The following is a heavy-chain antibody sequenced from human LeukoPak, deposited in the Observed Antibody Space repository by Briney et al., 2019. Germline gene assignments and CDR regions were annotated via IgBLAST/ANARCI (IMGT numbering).Heavy chain of an antibody. Sequence: SETLSLTCTVSGGSISSSSSYYWGWIRQPPGTGLEWIGTIYYSGNTYYNPSLKSRVTISVDTSKNQFTLKLNSVTAADTAVYYCARKIAATWYFDYWGQGTLVTVSS. D-gene: IGHD2-21*01. CDR2: IYYSGNT. CDR3: ARKIAATWYFDY. V-gene: IGHV4-39*06. J-gene: IGHJ4*02. CDR1: GGSISSSSSYY.